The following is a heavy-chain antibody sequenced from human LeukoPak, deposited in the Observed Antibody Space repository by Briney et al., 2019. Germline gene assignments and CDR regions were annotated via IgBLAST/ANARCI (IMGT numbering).Heavy chain of an antibody. CDR2: INHSGST. CDR1: GGSFSGYY. D-gene: IGHD1-14*01. V-gene: IGHV4-34*01. Sequence: PSGTLSLTCAVYGGSFSGYYWSWIRQPPGKGLEWIGEINHSGSTNYNPSLKSRVTISVDTSKNQFSLKLSSVTAADTAVYYCARRLTNWGQGTLVTVSS. CDR3: ARRLTN. J-gene: IGHJ4*02.